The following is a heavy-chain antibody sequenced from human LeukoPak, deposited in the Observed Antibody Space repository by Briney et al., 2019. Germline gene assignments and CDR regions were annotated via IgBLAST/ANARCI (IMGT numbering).Heavy chain of an antibody. CDR1: GYTFTSYD. J-gene: IGHJ6*02. D-gene: IGHD6-19*01. Sequence: ASVKVSCKASGYTFTSYDINWVRQATGQGLEWMGWMNPNSGNTGYAQKFQGRVTMTRNTSISTAYMELSSLRSEDTAVYYCARGSWGSGWSGRDYYYGMDVWGQGTTVTVSS. CDR2: MNPNSGNT. V-gene: IGHV1-8*01. CDR3: ARGSWGSGWSGRDYYYGMDV.